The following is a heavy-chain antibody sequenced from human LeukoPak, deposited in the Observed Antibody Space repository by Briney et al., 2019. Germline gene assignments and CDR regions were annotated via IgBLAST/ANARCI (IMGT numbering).Heavy chain of an antibody. CDR1: GFTVSSNS. V-gene: IGHV3-53*01. D-gene: IGHD2-21*02. Sequence: GGSLRLSCTVSGFTVSSNSMSWVRQAPGKGLEWVSFIYSGGNTHNSDSVKGRFTISRDNSKNTLYLQMNSLRAEDTAVYYCARDTYCGGDCYSYFDYWGQGTLVTVSS. CDR3: ARDTYCGGDCYSYFDY. CDR2: IYSGGNT. J-gene: IGHJ4*02.